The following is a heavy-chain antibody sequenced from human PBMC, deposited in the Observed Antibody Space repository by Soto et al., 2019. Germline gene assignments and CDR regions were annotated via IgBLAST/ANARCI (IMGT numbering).Heavy chain of an antibody. CDR3: ATSIGAAGDHFDY. Sequence: VASVKVSCKVSGFNLGELSIHWVRQAPGKGLEWMGGFDPEDGETIYAQKFQGRVSMTEDTTTSTAYMEMSSLRSEDTAVYYSATSIGAAGDHFDYWGQGTLVTVSS. CDR2: FDPEDGET. V-gene: IGHV1-24*01. J-gene: IGHJ4*02. CDR1: GFNLGELS. D-gene: IGHD6-13*01.